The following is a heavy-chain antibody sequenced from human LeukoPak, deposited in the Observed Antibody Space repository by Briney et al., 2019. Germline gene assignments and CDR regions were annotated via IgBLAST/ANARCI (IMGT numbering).Heavy chain of an antibody. CDR3: ATYGGNSAPYFDY. V-gene: IGHV1-18*01. J-gene: IGHJ4*02. CDR2: ISTYNGDT. Sequence: ASVKVSCKASGYTFTTYSITWVRQAPGQGLEWMGWISTYNGDTNYARKLQGRVTMTTDTSTSTAYMELRSLRSDDTAVYYCATYGGNSAPYFDYWGQGTLVTVSS. D-gene: IGHD4-23*01. CDR1: GYTFTTYS.